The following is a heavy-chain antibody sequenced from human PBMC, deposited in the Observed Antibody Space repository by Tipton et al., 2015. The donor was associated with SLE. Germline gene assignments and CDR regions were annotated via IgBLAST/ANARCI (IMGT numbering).Heavy chain of an antibody. CDR3: ASYNWNYVDDY. Sequence: SLRLSCVASGFTFNRYWMYWVRQSPGKGPLWISRISPDGRGTDYADPVKGRFTISRDNAKSTLYMEMNSLRAEDTAMYYCASYNWNYVDDYWGQGTLVTVSS. CDR1: GFTFNRYW. V-gene: IGHV3-74*01. CDR2: ISPDGRGT. D-gene: IGHD1-7*01. J-gene: IGHJ4*02.